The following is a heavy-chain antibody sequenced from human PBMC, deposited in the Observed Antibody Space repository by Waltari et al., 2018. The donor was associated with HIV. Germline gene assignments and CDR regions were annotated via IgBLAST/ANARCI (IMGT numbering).Heavy chain of an antibody. CDR3: ARDHRGNKLLYGMDV. J-gene: IGHJ6*02. CDR2: IIPAFGTA. CDR1: GGTFSSYA. Sequence: QVQLVQSGAEGRKPGSSVSVSCKVAGGTFSSYAINWVRQAPRQGLEWMGGIIPAFGTANYAERFQGRVTITADEYTSTAYMDLSSLRSEDTAVYFCARDHRGNKLLYGMDVWGQGTTVTV. V-gene: IGHV1-69*01.